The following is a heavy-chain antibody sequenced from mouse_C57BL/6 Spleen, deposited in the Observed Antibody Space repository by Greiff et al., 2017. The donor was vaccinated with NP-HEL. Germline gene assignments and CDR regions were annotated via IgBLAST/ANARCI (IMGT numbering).Heavy chain of an antibody. CDR2: IDPNSGCT. CDR1: GYTFTSYW. D-gene: IGHD3-2*02. Sequence: VQLQQPGAELVKPGASVKLSCKASGYTFTSYWMHWVTQRPGRGLEWIGRIDPNSGCTKYNAQFKSKATLTVDKPSSTAYMQLSSLTSEDSAVYYCARTDRQLSPYYAMDYWGQGTSVTVSS. V-gene: IGHV1-72*01. J-gene: IGHJ4*01. CDR3: ARTDRQLSPYYAMDY.